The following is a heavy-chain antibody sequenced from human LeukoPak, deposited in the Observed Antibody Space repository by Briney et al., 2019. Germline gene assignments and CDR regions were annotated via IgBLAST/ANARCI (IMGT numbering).Heavy chain of an antibody. V-gene: IGHV3-30*02. CDR2: IRYDAINK. J-gene: IGHJ4*02. CDR1: GFTFSSYG. Sequence: GGSLRLSCAASGFTFSSYGMHWVRQAPGKRLEWVAFIRYDAINKYYADSVKGRFTISRDNSKNTLYLQMNSLRAEDTAVYYCAKDFPYDSTLGFDYWGQGTLVTVSS. CDR3: AKDFPYDSTLGFDY. D-gene: IGHD3-22*01.